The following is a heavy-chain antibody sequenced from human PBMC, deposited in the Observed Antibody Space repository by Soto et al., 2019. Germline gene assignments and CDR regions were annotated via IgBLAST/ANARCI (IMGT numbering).Heavy chain of an antibody. Sequence: SETLSLTCVVSGGSLSDYFWSWIRQPPGMALEWIGEINHLGSINYDPSLKSRVTMSVDTSKNQFSLTLNSVTAADTATYYCARGGISHWAYFYYMDVWDRGTTVTV. CDR3: ARGGISHWAYFYYMDV. V-gene: IGHV4-34*01. CDR1: GGSLSDYF. J-gene: IGHJ6*03. CDR2: INHLGSI. D-gene: IGHD2-21*01.